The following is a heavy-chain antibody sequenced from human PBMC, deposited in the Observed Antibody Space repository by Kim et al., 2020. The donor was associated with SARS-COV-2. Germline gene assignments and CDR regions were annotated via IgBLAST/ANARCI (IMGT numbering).Heavy chain of an antibody. Sequence: GGSLRLSCAASGFTFNKFAMTWVRQAPNRGLEWVSGIYGNGGGIFYADSVKGRFTISRDNSKNTLYLQMNSLRAEDSALYYCAKDQVSADGKWLFDSWGQGTLVTVSS. V-gene: IGHV3-23*01. CDR3: AKDQVSADGKWLFDS. CDR1: GFTFNKFA. D-gene: IGHD2-2*01. J-gene: IGHJ5*01. CDR2: IYGNGGGI.